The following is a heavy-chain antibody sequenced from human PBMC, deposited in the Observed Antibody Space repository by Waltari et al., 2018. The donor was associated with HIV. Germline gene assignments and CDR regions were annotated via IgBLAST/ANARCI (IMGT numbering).Heavy chain of an antibody. CDR2: IYPCDSDT. V-gene: IGHV5-51*03. D-gene: IGHD3-22*01. J-gene: IGHJ4*02. Sequence: EVQPVQSGAEVKQPGESLTISCKASGSLLTSHRIGWVRQMPGKGLEWMGIIYPCDSDTRYSQSFQGQVTISADKSISTAYLQWSSLKASDTAMYYCATSRSTYYDTGGYFDYWGQGTLVTVSS. CDR1: GSLLTSHR. CDR3: ATSRSTYYDTGGYFDY.